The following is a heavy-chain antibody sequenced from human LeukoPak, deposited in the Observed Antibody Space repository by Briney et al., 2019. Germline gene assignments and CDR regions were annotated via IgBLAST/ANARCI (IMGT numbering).Heavy chain of an antibody. V-gene: IGHV4-39*01. CDR2: IYYSGST. CDR1: GGSISSSSYY. CDR3: ARSSGYSSSGGLNWFDT. J-gene: IGHJ5*02. D-gene: IGHD6-13*01. Sequence: PSETLSLTCTVSGGSISSSSYYWGWIRQPPGKGLEWIGSIYYSGSTYYNPSLKSRVTISVDTSKNQFSLKLSSVTAADTAVYYCARSSGYSSSGGLNWFDTWGQGTLVTVSS.